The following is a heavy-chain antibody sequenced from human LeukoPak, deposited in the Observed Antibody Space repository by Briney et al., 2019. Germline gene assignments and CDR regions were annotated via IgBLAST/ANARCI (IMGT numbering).Heavy chain of an antibody. J-gene: IGHJ4*02. CDR2: ICGSSSST. Sequence: PGGSLRLSCAASGFSFSSYAMNWVRQAPGKGLEWVSVICGSSSSTYYVDSVKGRFTISRDNSKNTLYLQMNSLRAEDTAIYYCAKGSGGSRHSATDYWGQGTLVTVSS. CDR1: GFSFSSYA. V-gene: IGHV3-23*01. CDR3: AKGSGGSRHSATDY. D-gene: IGHD2-15*01.